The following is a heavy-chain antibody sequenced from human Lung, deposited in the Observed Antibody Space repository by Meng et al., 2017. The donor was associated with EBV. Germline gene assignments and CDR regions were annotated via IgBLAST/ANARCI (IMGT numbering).Heavy chain of an antibody. J-gene: IGHJ4*02. CDR1: GGSVISGGYY. CDR3: ANAGRFGESLGDY. V-gene: IGHV4-31*03. CDR2: IYYTGSS. D-gene: IGHD3-10*01. Sequence: QGQRLQSGPGLVQPSQTLSLTCTVSGGSVISGGYYWSWIRQQPGKGPEWIGYIYYTGSSFYNPSLKSRVTISVDTSKNQFSLNLSSVTAADTAVYYCANAGRFGESLGDYWGQGILVTVSS.